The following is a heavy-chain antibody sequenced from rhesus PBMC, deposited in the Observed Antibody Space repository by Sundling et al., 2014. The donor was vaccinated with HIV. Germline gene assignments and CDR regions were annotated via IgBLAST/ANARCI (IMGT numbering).Heavy chain of an antibody. J-gene: IGHJ4*01. CDR1: GFTFSSYD. CDR2: ISSGGDSI. Sequence: EVQLVESGGGLVQPGGSLRLSCAASGFTFSSYDMFWVRQAPGKGLEWISAISSGGDSIYYADSVKGRFTISRDNSKNTLSLQMNSLRAEDTAVYYCTKGLWNYHDYWGQGVLVTVSS. CDR3: TKGLWNYHDY. D-gene: IGHD1-1*01. V-gene: IGHV3-103*01.